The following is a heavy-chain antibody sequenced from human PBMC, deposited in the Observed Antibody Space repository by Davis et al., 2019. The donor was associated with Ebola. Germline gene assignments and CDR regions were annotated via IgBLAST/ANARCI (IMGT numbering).Heavy chain of an antibody. V-gene: IGHV4-39*01. CDR2: IYSGGST. Sequence: TFSSYWMSWVRQPPGKGLEWIASIYSGGSTYYNPSFESRVYISLDTSRDQFSLKLNSVTAADTAVYYCARYSYNPNWFDPWGQGTLVTVSS. CDR1: TFSSYW. D-gene: IGHD5-18*01. CDR3: ARYSYNPNWFDP. J-gene: IGHJ5*02.